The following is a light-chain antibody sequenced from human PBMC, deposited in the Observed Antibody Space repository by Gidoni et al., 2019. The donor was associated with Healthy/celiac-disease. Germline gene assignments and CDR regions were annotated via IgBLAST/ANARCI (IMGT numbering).Light chain of an antibody. J-gene: IGKJ1*01. CDR1: QSVRSSY. V-gene: IGKV3-20*01. Sequence: EIVLTQSPGTLSLSLGERATLSCRASQSVRSSYLAWYQQKPGQAPRLLIYGASSRATGIPDRFSGSGSGTDFTLTISRLEPEDFAVYYCQQYGSSQWTFGQGTKVEIK. CDR2: GAS. CDR3: QQYGSSQWT.